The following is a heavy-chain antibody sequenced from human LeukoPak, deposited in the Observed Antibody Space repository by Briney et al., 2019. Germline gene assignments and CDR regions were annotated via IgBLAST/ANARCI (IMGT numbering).Heavy chain of an antibody. D-gene: IGHD2-15*01. J-gene: IGHJ4*02. CDR2: ISSSSSYI. CDR3: ARVPFFGSGGYDY. CDR1: GFTFSSYG. V-gene: IGHV3-21*01. Sequence: GGSLRLSCAASGFTFSSYGMHWVRQAPGKGLEWVSSISSSSSYIYYADSVKGRFTISRDNAKNSLYLQMNSLRAEDTAVYYCARVPFFGSGGYDYWGQGTLVTVSS.